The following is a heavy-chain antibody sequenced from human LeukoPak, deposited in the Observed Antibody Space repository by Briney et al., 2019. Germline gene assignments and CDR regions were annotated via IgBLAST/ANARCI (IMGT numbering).Heavy chain of an antibody. J-gene: IGHJ4*02. V-gene: IGHV4-34*01. CDR2: INHSGST. CDR1: GGSFSGYY. Sequence: SETLSLTCAVYGGSFSGYYWSWIRQPPGKGLEWIGEINHSGSTNYNPSLKSRVTISVDTSKNRFSLKLSSVTAADTAVYYCARDILWGWYFDYWGQGTLVTVSS. D-gene: IGHD4/OR15-4a*01. CDR3: ARDILWGWYFDY.